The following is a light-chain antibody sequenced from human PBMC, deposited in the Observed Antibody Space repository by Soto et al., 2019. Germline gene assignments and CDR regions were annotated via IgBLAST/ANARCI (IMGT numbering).Light chain of an antibody. V-gene: IGLV1-44*01. CDR3: AAWNDSLTGVV. Sequence: QSVLTQPPSASVTPGQRVTISCSGSSSTIGSKTLNWYQQVPGSAPKLLIYTTNQRPSGVPDRFSGSKSGTSASLVISGLQSEDEADYYCAAWNDSLTGVVFGGGTKVTVL. CDR1: SSTIGSKT. J-gene: IGLJ2*01. CDR2: TTN.